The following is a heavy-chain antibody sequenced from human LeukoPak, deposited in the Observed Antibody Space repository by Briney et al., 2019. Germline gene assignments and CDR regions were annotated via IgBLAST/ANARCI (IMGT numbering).Heavy chain of an antibody. CDR1: GGSFSGYY. V-gene: IGHV4-34*01. CDR3: ARRGSIFEDSEWRTAFDI. CDR2: INHSRST. J-gene: IGHJ3*02. Sequence: SETLSLTCAIYGGSFSGYYWSWIRQPPGKGLEWIGEINHSRSTNYNPSLKSRVTISVDTSKNQFSLKLSSVTAADTAFYYCARRGSIFEDSEWRTAFDIWGQGTMVIASS. D-gene: IGHD3-9*01.